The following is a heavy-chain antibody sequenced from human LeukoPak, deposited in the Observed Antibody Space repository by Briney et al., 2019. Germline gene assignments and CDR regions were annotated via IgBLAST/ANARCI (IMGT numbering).Heavy chain of an antibody. CDR1: GFTFSNAW. CDR2: IKSKTDGGTT. D-gene: IGHD5-24*01. V-gene: IGHV3-15*01. J-gene: IGHJ4*02. Sequence: GGSLRLSCAASGFTFSNAWMSWVRQAPGKGLEWVGRIKSKTDGGTTDYAAPVKGRFTISRDDSKNTLYLQMNSLKTEDTAVYYCTTERDGYNRPNDYWGRGTLVTVSS. CDR3: TTERDGYNRPNDY.